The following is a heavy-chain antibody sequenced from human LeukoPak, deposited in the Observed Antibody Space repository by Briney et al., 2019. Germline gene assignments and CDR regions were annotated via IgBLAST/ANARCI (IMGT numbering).Heavy chain of an antibody. Sequence: KPSETLSLTCAVYGGSFSGYYWSWIRQPPGKGLEWIGEINHSGSTNYNPSLKSRVTISVDTSKNQFSLKLSSVTAADTAVYYCAVGDSGGYYSGHYWGQGTLVTV. V-gene: IGHV4-34*01. J-gene: IGHJ4*02. CDR3: AVGDSGGYYSGHY. CDR1: GGSFSGYY. D-gene: IGHD3-22*01. CDR2: INHSGST.